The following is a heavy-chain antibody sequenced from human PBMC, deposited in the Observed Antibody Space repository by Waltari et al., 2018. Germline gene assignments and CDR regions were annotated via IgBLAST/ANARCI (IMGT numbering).Heavy chain of an antibody. D-gene: IGHD2-15*01. CDR3: ARDRGRGLYIDS. V-gene: IGHV4-4*02. CDR1: GDSMSSTDC. CDR2: VRGDERT. J-gene: IGHJ4*02. Sequence: QLQESGPGLVKPSGTLSLTCGVSGDSMSSTDCWSWVRQPPGKGLEGIGQVRGDERTNSTQAFAGRVTVSLDTYDNQFSLMVAPATAADTAVYYEARDRGRGLYIDSWGPGTLVTLSP.